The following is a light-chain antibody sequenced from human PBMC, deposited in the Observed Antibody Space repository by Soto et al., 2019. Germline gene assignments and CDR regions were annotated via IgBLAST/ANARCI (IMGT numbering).Light chain of an antibody. CDR2: GAS. CDR1: QSVSSSY. J-gene: IGKJ1*01. CDR3: QQYGSSPPT. V-gene: IGKV3-20*01. Sequence: EIGLTQSPGTLSLSPGERATLSCRASQSVSSSYLAWYQQKPGQAPRLLIYGASSRANGIPDRFSGSGSGTDFTLTIRRLEPEDFAVYYCQQYGSSPPTFGQGTKVEIK.